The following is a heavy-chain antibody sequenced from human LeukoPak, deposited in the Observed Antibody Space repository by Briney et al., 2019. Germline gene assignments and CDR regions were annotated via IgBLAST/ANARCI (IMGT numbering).Heavy chain of an antibody. CDR2: INPKRGGT. D-gene: IGHD5-18*01. Sequence: ASVKVSCKASGYPFTDYYMHWVRQAPGQGLEWMGWINPKRGGTDYAQKFQGRVTMTRDTSISTAYMELSRLRYDDTAVYYCASGYRFRNWGQGTLVTGSS. CDR1: GYPFTDYY. CDR3: ASGYRFRN. J-gene: IGHJ4*02. V-gene: IGHV1-2*02.